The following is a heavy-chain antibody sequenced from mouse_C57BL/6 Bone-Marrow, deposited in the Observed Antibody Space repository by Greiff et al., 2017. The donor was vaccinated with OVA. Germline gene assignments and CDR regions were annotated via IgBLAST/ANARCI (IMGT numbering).Heavy chain of an antibody. CDR3: ARKLPLYFDY. V-gene: IGHV1-19*01. J-gene: IGHJ2*01. D-gene: IGHD2-12*01. CDR1: GYTFTDYY. Sequence: VQLKESGPVLVKPGASVKMSCKASGYTFTDYYMNWVKQSHGKSLEWIGVINPYNGGTSYNQKFKGKATLTVDKSSSTAYMELNSLTSEDSAVYYCARKLPLYFDYWGQGTTLTVSS. CDR2: INPYNGGT.